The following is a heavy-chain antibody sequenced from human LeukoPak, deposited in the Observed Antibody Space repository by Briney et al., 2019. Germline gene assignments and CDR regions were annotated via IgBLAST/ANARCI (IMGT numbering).Heavy chain of an antibody. Sequence: SETLSLTCDVSGGSCDDYYCSWIRQPPGKGLEWIGEIHPHGIFYYNSSLVSRVTISVDTSKNQFSLKLSSVTAADTAVYYCARRWVGIAVAGPWGQGTLVTVSS. D-gene: IGHD6-19*01. CDR2: IHPHGIF. CDR3: ARRWVGIAVAGP. J-gene: IGHJ5*02. CDR1: GGSCDDYY. V-gene: IGHV4-34*01.